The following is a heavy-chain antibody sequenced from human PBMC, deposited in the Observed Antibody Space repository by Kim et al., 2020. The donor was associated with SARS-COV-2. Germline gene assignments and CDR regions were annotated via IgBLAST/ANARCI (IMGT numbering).Heavy chain of an antibody. CDR1: GFRFSDYY. V-gene: IGHV3-11*06. CDR3: ARDTIEQGTFDV. Sequence: PGGSLRLSCEGSGFRFSDYYMNWIRQAPGKGLEWISYITSSGSYTSYADSVKGRFTISRDNVKRSLYLQMNSLRADDTAVYYCARDTIEQGTFDVWGQGTVVSVS. CDR2: ITSSGSYT. D-gene: IGHD2-2*01. J-gene: IGHJ3*01.